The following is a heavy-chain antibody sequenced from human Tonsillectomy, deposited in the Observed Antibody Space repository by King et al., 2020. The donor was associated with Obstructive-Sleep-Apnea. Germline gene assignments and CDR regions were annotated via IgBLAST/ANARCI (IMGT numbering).Heavy chain of an antibody. J-gene: IGHJ5*02. CDR3: ARVGGPYGDYGVFRFDP. Sequence: VRLVESGGGVVQPGGSLRLSCAASGFTFSSYWMGWVRQAPGKGLEWVANINEGGGERNYVDSVKGRFTISRDNARNSLFLQMNSLRAEDTAVYYCARVGGPYGDYGVFRFDPWGQETLVIVSS. CDR2: INEGGGER. V-gene: IGHV3-7*03. CDR1: GFTFSSYW. D-gene: IGHD4-17*01.